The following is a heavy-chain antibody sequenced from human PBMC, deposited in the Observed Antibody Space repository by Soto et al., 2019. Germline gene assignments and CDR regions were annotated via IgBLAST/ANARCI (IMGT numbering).Heavy chain of an antibody. D-gene: IGHD3-9*01. J-gene: IGHJ6*02. Sequence: SETLSLTCTVSGGSISSSSYYWGWIRQPPGKGLEWIGSISYSGSTYYNPSFKSRVTISIDTSKYQFSLKLNSVTAADTAVYYCTRRRYFGGHPHGMDVWGQGTTVPVSS. CDR2: ISYSGST. V-gene: IGHV4-39*01. CDR3: TRRRYFGGHPHGMDV. CDR1: GGSISSSSYY.